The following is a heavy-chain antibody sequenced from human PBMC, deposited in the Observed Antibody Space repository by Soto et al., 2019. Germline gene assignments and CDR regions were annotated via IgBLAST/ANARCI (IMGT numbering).Heavy chain of an antibody. CDR2: IIASGTYS. CDR1: GFTFSDYA. V-gene: IGHV3-23*01. CDR3: AKAPNGDYIGAFDF. Sequence: QLFESGGGLVQPGGSLRLSCAASGFTFSDYAMTWVRQAPGKGLEWVSGIIASGTYSKYADSVNGRFTISRDNAKNTLYLQMNGLRVEDTAVYFCAKAPNGDYIGAFDFWGQGTMVTVSS. D-gene: IGHD4-17*01. J-gene: IGHJ3*01.